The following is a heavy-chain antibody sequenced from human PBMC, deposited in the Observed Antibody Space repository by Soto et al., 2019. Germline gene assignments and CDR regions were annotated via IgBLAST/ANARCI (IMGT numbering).Heavy chain of an antibody. V-gene: IGHV4-30-4*01. Sequence: PSETLSLTCTVSGGSISSGDYYWSWIRQPPGKGLEWIGYIYYSGSTYYNPSLKSRVTISVDTSKNQLSLKLSSVTAADTAVYYCARGSITMVRGAPYDWYFDLWGRGTLVTVSS. CDR2: IYYSGST. CDR3: ARGSITMVRGAPYDWYFDL. D-gene: IGHD3-10*01. CDR1: GGSISSGDYY. J-gene: IGHJ2*01.